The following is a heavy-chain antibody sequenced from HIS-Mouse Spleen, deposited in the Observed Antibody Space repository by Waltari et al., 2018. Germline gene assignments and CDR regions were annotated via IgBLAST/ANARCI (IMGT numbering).Heavy chain of an antibody. V-gene: IGHV4-39*07. CDR1: GGSISRSTYY. CDR2: IYYSGST. D-gene: IGHD6-13*01. J-gene: IGHJ2*01. Sequence: QLQLQESGPGLVKPSETLSLTCTVPGGSISRSTYYWGRIRQPPGKGLEWIGSIYYSGSTYYNPSLKSRVTISVDTSKNQFSLKLSSVTAADTAVYYCAREIPYSSSWYDWYFDLWGRGTLVTVSS. CDR3: AREIPYSSSWYDWYFDL.